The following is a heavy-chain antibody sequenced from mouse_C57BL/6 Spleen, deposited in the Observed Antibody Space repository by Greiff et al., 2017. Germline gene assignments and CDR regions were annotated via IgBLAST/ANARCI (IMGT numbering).Heavy chain of an antibody. CDR2: IDPENGDT. CDR3: TTWGDYGSTHY. J-gene: IGHJ2*01. Sequence: EVKLVESGAELVRPGASVKLSCTASGFNIKDDYMHWVKQRPEQGLEWIGWIDPENGDTEYASKFQGKATITADTSSNTAYLQLSSLTSEDTAVYYCTTWGDYGSTHYWGQGTTLTVSS. CDR1: GFNIKDDY. V-gene: IGHV14-4*01. D-gene: IGHD1-1*01.